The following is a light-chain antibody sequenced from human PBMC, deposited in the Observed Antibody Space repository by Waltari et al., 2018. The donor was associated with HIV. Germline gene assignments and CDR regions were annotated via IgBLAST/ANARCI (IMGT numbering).Light chain of an antibody. Sequence: SYVLTQPPSVSVAPGQTARITCGGNNIGSKSVHWYQQKPGQAPVLVVYDDSDRPSGIPWRFSGSNSGNTATLTISRVEAGDEADYYCQVWDSSSDHPGVFGGGTKLTVL. J-gene: IGLJ3*02. CDR3: QVWDSSSDHPGV. CDR2: DDS. CDR1: NIGSKS. V-gene: IGLV3-21*02.